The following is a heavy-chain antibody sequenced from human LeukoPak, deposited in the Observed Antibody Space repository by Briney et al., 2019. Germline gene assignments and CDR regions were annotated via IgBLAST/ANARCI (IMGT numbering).Heavy chain of an antibody. CDR1: GFTFDDYG. CDR3: VRPRLGMNYFYYMDV. V-gene: IGHV3-20*04. CDR2: INWNGGST. J-gene: IGHJ6*03. D-gene: IGHD3-9*01. Sequence: GGSLRLSCAASGFTFDDYGMSWVRQAPGMGLEWVSGINWNGGSTGYADSVKGRFTISRDNAKNLVYLQMNSLRAEDTAVYYCVRPRLGMNYFYYMDVWGTGTTVIVSS.